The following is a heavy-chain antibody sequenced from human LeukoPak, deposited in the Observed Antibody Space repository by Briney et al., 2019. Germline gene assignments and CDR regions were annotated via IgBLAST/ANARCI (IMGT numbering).Heavy chain of an antibody. D-gene: IGHD3-22*01. CDR2: IYTSGST. Sequence: SETLSLTCTVSGGSISSGSYYWSWIRQPAGKGLEWIGRIYTSGSTNYNPSLKSRVTISVDTSKDQFSLKLSSVTAADTAVYYCARGYFITMIVRDAFDIWGQGTMVTVSS. J-gene: IGHJ3*02. CDR1: GGSISSGSYY. CDR3: ARGYFITMIVRDAFDI. V-gene: IGHV4-61*02.